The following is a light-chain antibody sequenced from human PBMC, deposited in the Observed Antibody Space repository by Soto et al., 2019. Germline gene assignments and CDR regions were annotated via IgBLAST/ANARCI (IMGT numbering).Light chain of an antibody. CDR3: QQSYSTPLT. CDR1: QDISDY. CDR2: TAS. V-gene: IGKV1-27*01. Sequence: DIQMTQSPSSLSASVGDRFTFTCRASQDISDYLAWYQLKPGKVPKLLIHTASTLQSGVPSRFSGSGSGTDFTLTISSLQPEDFATYYCQQSYSTPLTFGGGTKVDIK. J-gene: IGKJ4*01.